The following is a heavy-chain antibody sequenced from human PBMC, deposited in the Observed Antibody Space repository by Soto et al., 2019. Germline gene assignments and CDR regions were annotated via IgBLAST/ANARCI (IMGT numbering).Heavy chain of an antibody. V-gene: IGHV4-34*01. J-gene: IGHJ4*02. CDR2: INHSGST. D-gene: IGHD5-18*01. CDR1: GGSFSGYY. CDR3: ARELGYSYGSNTIFDH. Sequence: PSETLSLTCAVYGGSFSGYYWSWIRQPPGKGLEWIGEINHSGSTNSNPSLKSRVTISVDTSKNQFSLRLSSVTAADTAVYYCARELGYSYGSNTIFDHWGQGTLVTVSS.